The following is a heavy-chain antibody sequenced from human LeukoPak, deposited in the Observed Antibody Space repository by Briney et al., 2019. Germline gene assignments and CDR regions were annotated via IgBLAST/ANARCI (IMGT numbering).Heavy chain of an antibody. CDR3: AKGGHALDY. CDR1: GFTFDDYA. V-gene: IGHV3-9*01. D-gene: IGHD2-8*01. Sequence: PAGRSLRLSCAASGFTFDDYAMHWVWQAPGKGLEWVSGISWNSGSIGYADSVKGRFTISRDNAKNSLYLQMNSLRAEDTALYYCAKGGHALDYWGQGTLVTVSS. CDR2: ISWNSGSI. J-gene: IGHJ4*02.